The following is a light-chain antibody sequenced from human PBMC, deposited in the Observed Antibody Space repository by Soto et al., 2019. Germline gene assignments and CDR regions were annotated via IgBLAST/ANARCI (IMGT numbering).Light chain of an antibody. CDR1: QSINKW. CDR3: QQYETYLKT. CDR2: DAS. J-gene: IGKJ1*01. V-gene: IGKV1-5*01. Sequence: DIQMTQSPSTLSAFVGYRVTITCRASQSINKWLAWYQQKPGKAPKILIYDASSLESGVPSRFSGSGSGTEFTLTISRVQPEDFATYYCQQYETYLKTFGQGTKVDIK.